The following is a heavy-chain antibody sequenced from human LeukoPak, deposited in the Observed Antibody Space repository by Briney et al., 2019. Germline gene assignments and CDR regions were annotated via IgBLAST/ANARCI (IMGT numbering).Heavy chain of an antibody. J-gene: IGHJ4*02. D-gene: IGHD1-26*01. V-gene: IGHV4-59*01. CDR1: GDSITTSY. CDR2: IYYSGNT. CDR3: ANAREPPYRGIYYYFES. Sequence: PSETLSLTCTVSGDSITTSYWSWIRQPPGKGLEWIGYIYYSGNTNYNPSLRSRVTISVDTSKSQFSLHLTSVTAADTAVYYCANAREPPYRGIYYYFESWGQGTLVTVSS.